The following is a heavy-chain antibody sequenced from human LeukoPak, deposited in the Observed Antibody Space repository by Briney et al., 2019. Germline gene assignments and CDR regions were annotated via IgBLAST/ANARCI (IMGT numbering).Heavy chain of an antibody. J-gene: IGHJ4*02. D-gene: IGHD7-27*01. CDR3: AKGLTGPSFDY. V-gene: IGHV3-23*01. CDR1: GFTFSSYA. Sequence: GGSLRVSCAASGFTFSSYAMSWVRQAPGNGLEWVSAISGSGGSTYYADSVKGRFTISRDNSKNTLYLQMNSLRAEGTAVYYCAKGLTGPSFDYWGQGTLVTVSS. CDR2: ISGSGGST.